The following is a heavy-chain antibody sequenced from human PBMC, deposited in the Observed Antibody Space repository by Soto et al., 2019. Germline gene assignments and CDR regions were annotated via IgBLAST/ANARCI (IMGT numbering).Heavy chain of an antibody. CDR3: ASVISGVSWPNDY. CDR1: GFTFSAYS. Sequence: EVQLVESGGGLVKPGESLRLSCVASGFTFSAYSMTWVIQAPGKGLEWVSSIGSSTSYIYYADSVAGRFTISRDNAKNSLSLQMPRLRAEDTAVYYCASVISGVSWPNDYWGQGTLVTVSS. D-gene: IGHD2-15*01. CDR2: IGSSTSYI. V-gene: IGHV3-21*02. J-gene: IGHJ4*02.